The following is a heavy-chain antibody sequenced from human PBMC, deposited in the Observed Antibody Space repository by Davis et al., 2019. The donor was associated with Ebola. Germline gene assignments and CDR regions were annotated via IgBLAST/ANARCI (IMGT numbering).Heavy chain of an antibody. CDR2: IHYSETT. CDR3: ATQGSTSFYDY. Sequence: MPSETLSLTCTVSGGSIISSSSYWGWIRQPPRKGLEWIGSIHYSETTYYNPSLKSRVTISVDTSKNQFSLKLSSVTAADTAVYYCATQGSTSFYDYWGQGTLVTVSS. CDR1: GGSIISSSSY. V-gene: IGHV4-39*01. J-gene: IGHJ4*02. D-gene: IGHD2-2*01.